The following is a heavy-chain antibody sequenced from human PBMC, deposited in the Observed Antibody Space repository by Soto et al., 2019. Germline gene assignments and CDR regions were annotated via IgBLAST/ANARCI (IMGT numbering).Heavy chain of an antibody. D-gene: IGHD2-8*02. V-gene: IGHV3-23*01. J-gene: IGHJ4*02. CDR3: AKGRYYPATTGHFEY. CDR1: GFTFSDYG. CDR2: ISGGAENT. Sequence: PGGSLRLSCAVSGFTFSDYGISWIRQAPGKGLEWVSVISGGAENTYYIDSVRGRFTISRDNSRNTLYLQMNDLRADDTAVYYCAKGRYYPATTGHFEYWGQGTMVTVS.